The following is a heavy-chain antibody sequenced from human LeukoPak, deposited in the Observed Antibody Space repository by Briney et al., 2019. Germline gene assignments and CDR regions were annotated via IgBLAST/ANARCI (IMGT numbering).Heavy chain of an antibody. D-gene: IGHD2-21*02. Sequence: PGGSLRLSCSASGLTFRVYAIHCVRAAPGGRLEYVSTIFSNVGSTDNANSEQSRFTIAREYSKNTVSLQMSSLRAEATALSYCVKGGLAFCGGDCYYYFDYWGQGTLVTVSS. CDR3: VKGGLAFCGGDCYYYFDY. V-gene: IGHV3-64D*06. CDR2: IFSNVGST. CDR1: GLTFRVYA. J-gene: IGHJ4*02.